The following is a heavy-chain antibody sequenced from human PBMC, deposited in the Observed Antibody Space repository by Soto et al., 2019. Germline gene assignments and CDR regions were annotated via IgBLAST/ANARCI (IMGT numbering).Heavy chain of an antibody. CDR3: ARGWVKVYFDY. D-gene: IGHD6-13*01. Sequence: QVQLQESGPGLVKPSETLSLTCTVSGGSISSYYWSWIRQPPGKGLEWIGYIYYSGSTNYNPSLKSRVTISVDTSKNQFSLKLSSVTAADTAVYYCARGWVKVYFDYWGQGTLVTVSS. CDR1: GGSISSYY. J-gene: IGHJ4*02. V-gene: IGHV4-59*01. CDR2: IYYSGST.